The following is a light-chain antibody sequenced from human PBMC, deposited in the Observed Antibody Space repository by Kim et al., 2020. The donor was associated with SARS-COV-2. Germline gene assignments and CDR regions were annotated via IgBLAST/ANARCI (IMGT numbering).Light chain of an antibody. V-gene: IGLV3-21*04. CDR1: NIGSKN. CDR2: YDT. J-gene: IGLJ3*02. CDR3: QLWDGSSDHPWV. Sequence: PGKTASITCGGANIGSKNVHWYQQKPGQAPVLVIFYDTDRPSGIPERFSGSNSGNTATLTISRVEAGDEADYYCQLWDGSSDHPWVFGGGTQLTFL.